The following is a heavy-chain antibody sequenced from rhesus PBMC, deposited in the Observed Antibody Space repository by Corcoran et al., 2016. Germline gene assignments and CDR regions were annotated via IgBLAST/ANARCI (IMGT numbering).Heavy chain of an antibody. J-gene: IGHJ4*01. CDR2: IYGSIGST. V-gene: IGHV4S7*01. CDR3: ARGTPLKFFDY. Sequence: QLQLQESGPGLVKPSETLSLTCAVSVGSISSGSGCSWIRQPPGKGLEWIGHIYGSIGSTYYNPSLKSRVTISKGTSKNQFSLKLSSVTAADTAVYYCARGTPLKFFDYWGQGVLVTVSS. CDR1: VGSISSGSG.